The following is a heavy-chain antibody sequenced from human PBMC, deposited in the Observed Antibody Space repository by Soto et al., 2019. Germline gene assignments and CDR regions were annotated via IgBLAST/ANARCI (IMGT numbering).Heavy chain of an antibody. CDR1: GFTFSTYS. D-gene: IGHD2-2*01. V-gene: IGHV3-21*01. J-gene: IGHJ4*02. CDR3: ARGRSINTNMDY. Sequence: EVQLVESGGGLVKPGGSLRLSCAASGFTFSTYSMNWVRQAPGKGLEWISSFSSSGGSVSYAESVKGRFTISRDNAKNSLYLQMDSLRAEDTAVYYCARGRSINTNMDYWGQGTLVTVSS. CDR2: FSSSGGSV.